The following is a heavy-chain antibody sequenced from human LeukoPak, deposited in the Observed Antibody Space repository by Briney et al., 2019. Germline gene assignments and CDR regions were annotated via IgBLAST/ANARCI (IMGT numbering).Heavy chain of an antibody. CDR3: ARDWEMGYFDY. CDR2: IIPIFGTA. CDR1: GGTFSSYA. V-gene: IGHV1-69*05. Sequence: SSEKVSCKASGGTFSSYAISWVRQAPGQGLEWMGRIIPIFGTANYAQKFQGRVTITTDESTSTAYMELSSLRSEDTAVYYCARDWEMGYFDYWGQGTLVTVSS. D-gene: IGHD5-24*01. J-gene: IGHJ4*02.